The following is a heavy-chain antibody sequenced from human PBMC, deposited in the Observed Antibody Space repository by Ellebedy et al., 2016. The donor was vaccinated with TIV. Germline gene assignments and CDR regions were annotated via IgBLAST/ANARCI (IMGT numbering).Heavy chain of an antibody. CDR1: GFTFSTYG. D-gene: IGHD3-10*01. CDR3: SSYYYHSGSYRNAFDI. CDR2: ISYDESKK. J-gene: IGHJ3*02. Sequence: GGSLRLXCTASGFTFSTYGMHWVRQAPGKGLEWVAVISYDESKKYYTDSVKGRFTISRDNSKNTLYLQMDSLRAEDTAVYYCSSYYYHSGSYRNAFDIWGQGTMVTVSP. V-gene: IGHV3-30*03.